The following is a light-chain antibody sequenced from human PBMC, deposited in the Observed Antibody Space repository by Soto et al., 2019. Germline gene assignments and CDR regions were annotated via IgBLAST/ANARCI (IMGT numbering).Light chain of an antibody. CDR1: QSVSSY. V-gene: IGKV3-11*01. CDR3: QQYGNSGVT. J-gene: IGKJ3*01. Sequence: EIMLTQSPATLSLSPGERATLSCRASQSVSSYLAWYQQKPGQAPRLRIYDASNRATGIRARCSGSGSGTDFTLTISSLEPEDFAVYYCQQYGNSGVTFGPGTKVDIK. CDR2: DAS.